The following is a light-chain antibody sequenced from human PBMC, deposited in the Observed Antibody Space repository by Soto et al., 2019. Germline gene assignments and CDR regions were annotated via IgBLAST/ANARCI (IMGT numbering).Light chain of an antibody. V-gene: IGKV3-20*01. CDR3: KQYGSSPT. CDR2: GAS. J-gene: IGKJ1*01. CDR1: QSVSSSY. Sequence: EIVLTQSPGTLSLSPGERATLSCRASQSVSSSYLAWYQQKPGQAPRLRIYGASSRATGIPDRFSGSGSGTDFTLTISILEPEDFAVYYCKQYGSSPTFGQGTKVEIK.